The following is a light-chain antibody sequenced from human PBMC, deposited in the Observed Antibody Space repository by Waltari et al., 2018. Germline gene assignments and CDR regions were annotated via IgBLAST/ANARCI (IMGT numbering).Light chain of an antibody. Sequence: QSALTQPRPVSGSPGQSVTISCTGTSSDVGGYNYVSWYQQHPGKAPKLMIYDVSKRPAVVPDRFSGSKSGYTASLTISGLQAEDEADYYCCSYAGSYTYVFGTGTKVTVL. CDR1: SSDVGGYNY. J-gene: IGLJ1*01. CDR2: DVS. V-gene: IGLV2-11*01. CDR3: CSYAGSYTYV.